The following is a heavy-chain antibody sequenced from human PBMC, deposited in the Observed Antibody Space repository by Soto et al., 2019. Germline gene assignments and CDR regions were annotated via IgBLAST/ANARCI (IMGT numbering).Heavy chain of an antibody. D-gene: IGHD3-22*01. Sequence: PSETLSLTCAVSGGSVNTAGYSWSWIRQPPGKGLEWIGYIYHSGSTYYNPSLKSRVTISLDRSNNHFSLKLSSVTAADTAVYYCARVPIYYDSSGYYRYRTFDIWGQGAMVPV. CDR2: IYHSGST. J-gene: IGHJ3*02. V-gene: IGHV4-30-2*01. CDR3: ARVPIYYDSSGYYRYRTFDI. CDR1: GGSVNTAGYS.